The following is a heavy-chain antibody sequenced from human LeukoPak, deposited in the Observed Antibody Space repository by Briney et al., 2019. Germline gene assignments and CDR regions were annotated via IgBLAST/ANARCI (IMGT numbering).Heavy chain of an antibody. Sequence: GGSLRLSCAASGFTFSSYAMSWVRQAPGEGLEWVSAISGSGGSTYYADSVKGRFTISRDNSKNTLYLQMNSLRAEDTAVYYCAKKYYYDSSGYYYITAHFDYWGQGTLVTVSS. CDR2: ISGSGGST. CDR1: GFTFSSYA. J-gene: IGHJ4*02. CDR3: AKKYYYDSSGYYYITAHFDY. V-gene: IGHV3-23*01. D-gene: IGHD3-22*01.